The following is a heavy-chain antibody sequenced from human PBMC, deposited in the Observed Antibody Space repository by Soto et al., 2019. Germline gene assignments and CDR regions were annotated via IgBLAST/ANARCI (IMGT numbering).Heavy chain of an antibody. V-gene: IGHV1-18*01. Sequence: ASVKVSCKASGYTFTSYGIIWVRQAPGQGLEWMGWISAYNGNTNYAQKLQGRVTMTTDTSTSTAYMELRSLRSDDTAVYYCARDSPLHYDSSGYYSGYFDYWGQGTLVTVSS. CDR3: ARDSPLHYDSSGYYSGYFDY. CDR1: GYTFTSYG. J-gene: IGHJ4*02. D-gene: IGHD3-22*01. CDR2: ISAYNGNT.